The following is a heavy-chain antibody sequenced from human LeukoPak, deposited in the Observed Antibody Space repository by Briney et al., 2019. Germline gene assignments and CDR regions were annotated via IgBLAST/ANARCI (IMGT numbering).Heavy chain of an antibody. J-gene: IGHJ4*02. Sequence: PGGSLRLSCAASGFTLSSYEMNWVRQAPGKGLEWVSYISSSGGPIFYADSVKGRFTISRDNAKNSLYLQMNSLRAEDTAVYYCARGPIAAAGSFDYWGQGTLVTVSS. D-gene: IGHD6-13*01. CDR2: ISSSGGPI. CDR3: ARGPIAAAGSFDY. V-gene: IGHV3-48*03. CDR1: GFTLSSYE.